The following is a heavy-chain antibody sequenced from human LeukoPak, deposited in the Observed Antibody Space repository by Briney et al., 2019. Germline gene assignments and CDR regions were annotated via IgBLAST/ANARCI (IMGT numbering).Heavy chain of an antibody. CDR1: GFTFSSYS. J-gene: IGHJ1*01. V-gene: IGHV3-21*01. Sequence: GGSLRLSCAASGFTFSSYSMNWVRQAPGKGLEWVSSISSSSSYIYYADSVKGRFTISRDNAKNSLYLQMNSLRAEDTAVYYCTTSFGYGDYEYFQHWGQGTLVTVSS. CDR3: TTSFGYGDYEYFQH. CDR2: ISSSSSYI. D-gene: IGHD4-17*01.